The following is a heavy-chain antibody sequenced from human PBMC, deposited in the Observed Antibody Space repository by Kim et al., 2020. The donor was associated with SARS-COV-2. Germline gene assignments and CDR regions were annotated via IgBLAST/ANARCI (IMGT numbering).Heavy chain of an antibody. J-gene: IGHJ4*02. D-gene: IGHD6-19*01. CDR3: ARGGPDSSGTYFDY. Sequence: AQKFQGRVTMTRDTSTSTVYMELSSLRSEDTAVYYCARGGPDSSGTYFDYWGQGTLVTVSS. V-gene: IGHV1-46*01.